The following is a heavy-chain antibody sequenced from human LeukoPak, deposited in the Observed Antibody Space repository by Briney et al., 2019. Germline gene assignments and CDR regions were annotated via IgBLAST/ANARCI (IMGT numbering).Heavy chain of an antibody. CDR1: GFTFSDYY. D-gene: IGHD6-19*01. CDR3: ATGYSSGWYFYFQY. J-gene: IGHJ1*01. V-gene: IGHV3-11*04. Sequence: GGSLRLSCAASGFTFSDYYMSWIRQAPGKGLEWVSYISSSGSPIYYADSVKGRFTISRDNAKNSLFLQMNSLRAEDTAVYYCATGYSSGWYFYFQYWGQGTLVTVSS. CDR2: ISSSGSPI.